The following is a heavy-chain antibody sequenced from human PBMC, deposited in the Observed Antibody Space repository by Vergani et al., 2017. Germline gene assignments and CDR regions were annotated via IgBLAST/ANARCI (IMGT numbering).Heavy chain of an antibody. J-gene: IGHJ6*02. V-gene: IGHV1-69*12. CDR3: ARATGELPTRYYYEMDV. Sequence: QVQLVQSGAEVKKPGSSVKVSCKASGGTFSSYAINWVRQAPGQGLEWMGGIIPILGTANYAQKFQGRVTITADESTSTAYMELSSLRSEDTAVYYCARATGELPTRYYYEMDVWGQGSTVTVSS. D-gene: IGHD1-26*01. CDR2: IIPILGTA. CDR1: GGTFSSYA.